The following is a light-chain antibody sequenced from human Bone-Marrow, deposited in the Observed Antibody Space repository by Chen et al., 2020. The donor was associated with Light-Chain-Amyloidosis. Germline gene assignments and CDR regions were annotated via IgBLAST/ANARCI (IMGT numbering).Light chain of an antibody. CDR2: DDS. J-gene: IGLJ3*02. Sequence: SYVLTQPSSVSGAPGQTATSACGGNNIGSTSVHWYQQPPGKAPLLVVYDDSDRPSGLPERLSGSNSGNTATLTISRVEAGDEADYYCQVWDRSSDRPVFGGGTKLTVL. V-gene: IGLV3-21*02. CDR3: QVWDRSSDRPV. CDR1: NIGSTS.